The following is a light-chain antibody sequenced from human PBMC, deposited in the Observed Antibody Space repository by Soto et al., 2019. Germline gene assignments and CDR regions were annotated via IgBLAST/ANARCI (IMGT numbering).Light chain of an antibody. Sequence: QSVLTQPPSGSGAPGQRVTISCTGRSSNIGAGYDVHWYQQLPGRAPKLLIYANSNRPSGVPDRFSGSRSGTSASLAITGLQAEDEADYSCQSYDSSLSGFYVFGTGTKVTVL. CDR2: ANS. CDR1: SSNIGAGYD. J-gene: IGLJ1*01. CDR3: QSYDSSLSGFYV. V-gene: IGLV1-40*01.